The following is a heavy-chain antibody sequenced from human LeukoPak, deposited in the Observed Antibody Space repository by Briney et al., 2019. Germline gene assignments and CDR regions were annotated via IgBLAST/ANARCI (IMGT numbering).Heavy chain of an antibody. CDR1: GGTFSSYA. CDR3: ASPAFDI. Sequence: ASVKVSCKASGGTFSSYAINWVRQAPGQGLEWMGRIIPILGIGNYAQKFQGRVTITADKSTSTAYMELSSLRSEDTAVYYRASPAFDIWGQGTMVTVSS. V-gene: IGHV1-69*04. CDR2: IIPILGIG. J-gene: IGHJ3*02.